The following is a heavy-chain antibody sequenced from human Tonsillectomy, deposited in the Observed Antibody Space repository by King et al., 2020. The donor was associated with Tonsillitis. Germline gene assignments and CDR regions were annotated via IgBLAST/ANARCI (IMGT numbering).Heavy chain of an antibody. D-gene: IGHD3-3*01. CDR3: AKDRAYEFWSGYLYYGMDV. Sequence: HVQLVESGGGVVQPGRSLRLSCAASGFMFSNYGMHWVRQAPGKGLEWVAVISYDGSNKYYADSVKGRFTISRDNSKNTLYLQMNSLRAEDTAVYYCAKDRAYEFWSGYLYYGMDVWGQGTTVTVSS. CDR2: ISYDGSNK. J-gene: IGHJ6*02. V-gene: IGHV3-30*18. CDR1: GFMFSNYG.